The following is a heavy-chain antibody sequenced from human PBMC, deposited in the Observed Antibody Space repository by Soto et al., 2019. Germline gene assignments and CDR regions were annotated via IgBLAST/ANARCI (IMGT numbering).Heavy chain of an antibody. Sequence: SETLSLTCTVFGDPITSYFWSWIRQPAGKGLEWIGHMFPGGTTSHNTSLKSRVSMSIDTSKNQFSLTLTSVTAADTAVYYCARTLSGFTYGSRQFYFDYWGQGTLVTVSS. CDR3: ARTLSGFTYGSRQFYFDY. D-gene: IGHD3-10*01. CDR2: MFPGGTT. V-gene: IGHV4-4*07. CDR1: GDPITSYF. J-gene: IGHJ4*02.